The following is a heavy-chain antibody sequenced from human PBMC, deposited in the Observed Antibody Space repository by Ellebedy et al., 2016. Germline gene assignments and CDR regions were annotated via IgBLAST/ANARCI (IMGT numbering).Heavy chain of an antibody. CDR3: RHGHYADY. J-gene: IGHJ4*02. CDR1: GLAFRNFF. Sequence: GESLKISXSTSGLAFRNFFMGWVRQAPGKGLEWVSTISAGGDNTQFADSVKGRFTVSRDNSRNTVYLQMNDLRVEDTALYYCRHGHYADYWGQGTLVTVSS. D-gene: IGHD3/OR15-3a*01. CDR2: ISAGGDNT. V-gene: IGHV3-23*01.